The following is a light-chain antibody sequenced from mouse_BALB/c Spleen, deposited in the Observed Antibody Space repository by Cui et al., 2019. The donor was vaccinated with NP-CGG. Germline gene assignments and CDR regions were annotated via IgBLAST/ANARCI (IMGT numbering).Light chain of an antibody. CDR2: GTN. J-gene: IGLJ1*01. CDR3: ALWYSNHWV. V-gene: IGLV1*01. Sequence: VVIQESALTTSPGETVTLTCRSSTGAVTTSNYANWVQEKPDHLFTGLIGGTNNRAPGVPARFSGSLIGDKAALTITGAQTEDEAIYFCALWYSNHWVFGGGTELTVL. CDR1: TGAVTTSNY.